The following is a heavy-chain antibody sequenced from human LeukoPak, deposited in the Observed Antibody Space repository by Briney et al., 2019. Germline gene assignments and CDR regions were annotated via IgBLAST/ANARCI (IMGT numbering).Heavy chain of an antibody. CDR3: ARDSDIDGMDV. D-gene: IGHD3-10*01. J-gene: IGHJ6*02. CDR2: IYSIGST. CDR1: GFTVSSNF. V-gene: IGHV3-53*01. Sequence: PGGSLRLSCAASGFTVSSNFMSWVRQAPGKGLEWVPVIYSIGSTYHADSVKGRFTISRDNSKNTLYLQMNSLRAEDTAVYYCARDSDIDGMDVWGQGTTVTVSS.